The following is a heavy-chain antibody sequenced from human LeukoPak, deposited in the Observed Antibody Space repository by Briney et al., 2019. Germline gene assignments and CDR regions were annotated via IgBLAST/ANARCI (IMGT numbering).Heavy chain of an antibody. Sequence: GGSLRLSCAASGFTFTSYAMSWVRQAPGKGLEWVSAISGSGGSTYYADSVKGRFTISRDNSKNTLYLQMNSLRAEDTAVYYCANLMIVVVDFDYWGQGTLVTVSS. J-gene: IGHJ4*02. CDR1: GFTFTSYA. V-gene: IGHV3-23*01. CDR2: ISGSGGST. D-gene: IGHD3-22*01. CDR3: ANLMIVVVDFDY.